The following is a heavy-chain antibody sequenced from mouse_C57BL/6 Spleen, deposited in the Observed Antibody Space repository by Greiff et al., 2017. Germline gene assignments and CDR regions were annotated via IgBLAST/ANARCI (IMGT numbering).Heavy chain of an antibody. V-gene: IGHV10-3*01. D-gene: IGHD1-1*01. CDR1: GFTFNTYA. CDR2: IRSKSSNYAT. J-gene: IGHJ1*03. Sequence: EVQVVESGGGLVQPKGSLKLSCAASGFTFNTYAMHWVRQAPGKGLEWVARIRSKSSNYATYYAASVKDRCNISRDDSQSMLYLQMNNLKTEDTARYYCVMDYYGKSRYFDVWGTGTTVTVSS. CDR3: VMDYYGKSRYFDV.